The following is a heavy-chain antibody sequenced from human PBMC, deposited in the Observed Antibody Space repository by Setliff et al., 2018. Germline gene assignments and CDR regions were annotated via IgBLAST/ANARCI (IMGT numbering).Heavy chain of an antibody. V-gene: IGHV3-23*01. CDR3: AKDPNGDFVGAFDS. D-gene: IGHD2-21*02. J-gene: IGHJ5*01. CDR2: IGAGGDYT. Sequence: PGGSLRLSCAASGFTFSHFAVTWVRQSPGRGLXXVXSIGAGGDYTKYADSVRGRFTISRDNSKNTIYLQMNSLRAEDTAKYYCAKDPNGDFVGAFDSWGRGTLVTVSS. CDR1: GFTFSHFA.